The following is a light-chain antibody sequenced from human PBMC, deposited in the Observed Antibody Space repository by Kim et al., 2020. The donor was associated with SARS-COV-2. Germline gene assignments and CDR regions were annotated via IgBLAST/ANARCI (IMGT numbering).Light chain of an antibody. V-gene: IGKV1-39*01. CDR3: QQTHTAPLLT. Sequence: DIQMTQSPSYLSASIGDRVTIACRASQSISTYLNWYQQKPGKAPKLLIYAASSLQSGVPSRFSGSGSGKDFTLTISSLQPEDFATYYCQQTHTAPLLTFGGGTKVDIK. J-gene: IGKJ4*01. CDR1: QSISTY. CDR2: AAS.